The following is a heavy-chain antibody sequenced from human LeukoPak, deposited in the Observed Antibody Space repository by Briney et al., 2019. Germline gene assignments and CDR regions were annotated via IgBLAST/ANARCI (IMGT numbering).Heavy chain of an antibody. V-gene: IGHV1-2*02. CDR3: ARDPQGAVAGTFLDY. D-gene: IGHD6-19*01. CDR1: GYTFTGYY. J-gene: IGHJ4*02. Sequence: ASVKVSCKASGYTFTGYYMHWVRQAPGHGLEWMGWINPNSGGTNYAQKFQGRVTMTRDTSISTAYMELSRLRSDDTAVYYCARDPQGAVAGTFLDYWGQGTLVTVSS. CDR2: INPNSGGT.